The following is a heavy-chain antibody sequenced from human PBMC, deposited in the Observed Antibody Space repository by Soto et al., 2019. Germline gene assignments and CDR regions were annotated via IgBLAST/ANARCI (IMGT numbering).Heavy chain of an antibody. V-gene: IGHV4-59*01. CDR2: IYYSGIT. J-gene: IGHJ6*02. CDR1: GGSISSYY. D-gene: IGHD1-20*01. Sequence: PSETLSLTCTVSGGSISSYYWSWIRRPPGKGLEWIGYIYYSGITNYNPSLKSRVTISVDTSKNQFSLKLSSVTAADTAVYYCARYKSNYYYGMDVWGQGTTVTVSS. CDR3: ARYKSNYYYGMDV.